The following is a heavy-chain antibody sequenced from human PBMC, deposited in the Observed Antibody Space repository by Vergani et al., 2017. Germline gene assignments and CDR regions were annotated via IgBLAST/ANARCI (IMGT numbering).Heavy chain of an antibody. J-gene: IGHJ4*02. D-gene: IGHD1-26*01. V-gene: IGHV3-9*01. CDR2: ISWNSGSI. CDR1: GFTFDDYA. Sequence: EVQLVESGGGLVQPGRSLRLSCAASGFTFDDYAMHWVRQAPGKGLEWVSGISWNSGSIGYADSVKGRFTISRDNAKNSLYLQMNSLRAEDTAVYYCARDRTVGATRYYFDYWGQGTLVTVSS. CDR3: ARDRTVGATRYYFDY.